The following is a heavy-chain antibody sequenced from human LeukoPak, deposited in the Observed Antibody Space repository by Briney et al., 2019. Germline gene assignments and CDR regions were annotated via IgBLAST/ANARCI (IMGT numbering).Heavy chain of an antibody. CDR1: GFTFGDYV. V-gene: IGHV3-49*04. CDR3: TRPRTFYYGSGSAI. D-gene: IGHD3-10*01. Sequence: GGSLRLSCTASGFTFGDYVMNWVRQAPGKGLEWVGFIRTKAYGGTTEYAASVKGRFTISRDDSKSIAYLQMNSLTTEDTAVYYCTRPRTFYYGSGSAIWGQGTLVTVSS. J-gene: IGHJ4*02. CDR2: IRTKAYGGTT.